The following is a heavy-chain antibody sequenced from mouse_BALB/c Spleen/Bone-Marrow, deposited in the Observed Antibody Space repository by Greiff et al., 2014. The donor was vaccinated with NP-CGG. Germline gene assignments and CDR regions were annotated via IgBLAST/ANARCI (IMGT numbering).Heavy chain of an antibody. V-gene: IGHV14-3*02. J-gene: IGHJ3*01. CDR3: ASYYYFSSSFAY. CDR2: IDPANGNT. Sequence: EVQLQQSGAELVKPGASVKLSCTASGFNIKDTYMHWVKQRPEQGLEWIGRIDPANGNTKYDPKFQGKATITADTSSNTAYLQLSSLTSDDTAVYYCASYYYFSSSFAYWGQGTLVTVSS. CDR1: GFNIKDTY. D-gene: IGHD1-1*01.